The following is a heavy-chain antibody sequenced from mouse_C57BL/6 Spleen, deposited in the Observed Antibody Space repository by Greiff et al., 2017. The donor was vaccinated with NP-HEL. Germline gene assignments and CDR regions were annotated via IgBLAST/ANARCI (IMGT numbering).Heavy chain of an antibody. CDR2: ISSGGDYI. Sequence: EVQVVESGEGLVKPGGSLKLSCAASGFTFSSYAMSWVRQTPEKRLEWVAYISSGGDYIYYADTVKGRFTISRDNARNTLYLQMSSLKSEDTAMYYCTIYGSPYYYAMDYWGQGTSVTVSS. CDR3: TIYGSPYYYAMDY. D-gene: IGHD1-1*01. J-gene: IGHJ4*01. CDR1: GFTFSSYA. V-gene: IGHV5-9-1*02.